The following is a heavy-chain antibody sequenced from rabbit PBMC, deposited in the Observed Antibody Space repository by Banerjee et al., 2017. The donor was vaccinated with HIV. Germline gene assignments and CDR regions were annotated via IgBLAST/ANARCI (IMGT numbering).Heavy chain of an antibody. V-gene: IGHV1S45*01. J-gene: IGHJ4*01. CDR1: GFSFSSSYC. CDR3: ARKLSL. CDR2: IYATDGST. D-gene: IGHD6-1*01. Sequence: QEQLEESGGGLVQPEGSLTLTCTASGFSFSSSYCMCWVRQAPGKGLEWIGCIYATDGSTDYATWAKGRFTISKTSSTTVTLQMTSLTAADTATYFCARKLSLWGPGTLVTVS.